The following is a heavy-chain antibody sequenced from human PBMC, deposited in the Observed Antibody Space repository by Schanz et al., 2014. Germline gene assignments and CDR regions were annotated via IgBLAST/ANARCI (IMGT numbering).Heavy chain of an antibody. J-gene: IGHJ2*01. CDR3: VRVPSRDVSFDL. D-gene: IGHD3-16*01. CDR1: GGTFSSYS. CDR2: IIPILGIA. V-gene: IGHV1-69*02. Sequence: QVQLVQSEAEVKKPGSSVKVSCKASGGTFSSYSMHWVRQAPGQGLEWMGRIIPILGIANYAQNFQGRVTITADKSTSTAYMELTSLRSEDTAVYYCVRVPSRDVSFDLWGRGTLVTVSS.